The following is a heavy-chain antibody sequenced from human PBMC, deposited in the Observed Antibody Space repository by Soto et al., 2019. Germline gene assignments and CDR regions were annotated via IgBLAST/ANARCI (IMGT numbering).Heavy chain of an antibody. CDR2: IYSGGNT. CDR3: AREGYRSSQHYYYYMDV. J-gene: IGHJ6*03. V-gene: IGHV3-66*01. D-gene: IGHD6-13*01. CDR1: GFTVSSDF. Sequence: GGSLRLSCAASGFTVSSDFMSWVRQAPGKGLEWVSVIYSGGNTYYVDSVKGRFTISRDNSKNTLYLQMDNLRAEDTAMYYCAREGYRSSQHYYYYMDVWGKGTTVTVSS.